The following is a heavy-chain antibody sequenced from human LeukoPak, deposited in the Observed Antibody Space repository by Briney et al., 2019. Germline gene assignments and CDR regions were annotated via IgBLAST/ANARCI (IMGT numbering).Heavy chain of an antibody. J-gene: IGHJ4*02. CDR3: ARDFPESKYYYDSSGYSPFDY. CDR2: INPSGGST. D-gene: IGHD3-22*01. CDR1: GYTFTSYY. Sequence: ASVKVSCKASGYTFTSYYMHWVRQAPGQGLEWMGIINPSGGSTSYAQTFQGRVTMTRDTSTSTVYMELSSLRSEDTAVYYCARDFPESKYYYDSSGYSPFDYWGQGTLVTVSS. V-gene: IGHV1-46*01.